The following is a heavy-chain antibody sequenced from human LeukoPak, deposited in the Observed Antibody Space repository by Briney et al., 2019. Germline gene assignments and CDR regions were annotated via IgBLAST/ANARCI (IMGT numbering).Heavy chain of an antibody. V-gene: IGHV3-23*01. D-gene: IGHD6-19*01. J-gene: IGHJ5*01. CDR2: ITANSGTT. CDR1: GFAFSVYA. CDR3: AKPISGGLAVTADWFHP. Sequence: GGSLRLSCAASGFAFSVYAMSWLRQPPGKGLEWVSTITANSGTTSYAASVRGRFTISGDNSKNTLYLQLNTLRADDTATYYCAKPISGGLAVTADWFHPWGQGTLVVVSS.